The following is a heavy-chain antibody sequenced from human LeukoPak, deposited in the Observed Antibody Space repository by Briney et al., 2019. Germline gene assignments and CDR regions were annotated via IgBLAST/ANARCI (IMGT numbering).Heavy chain of an antibody. CDR3: ARWEIWGTYRPMYYFDY. J-gene: IGHJ4*02. V-gene: IGHV4-38-2*02. CDR1: GYSISSGYY. CDR2: INHSGST. D-gene: IGHD3-16*02. Sequence: PSETLSLTCTVSGYSISSGYYWSWIRQPPGKGLEWIGEINHSGSTNYNPSLKSRATISVDTSKNQFSLSLNSMTAADTATYYCARWEIWGTYRPMYYFDYWGQGSLVTVSS.